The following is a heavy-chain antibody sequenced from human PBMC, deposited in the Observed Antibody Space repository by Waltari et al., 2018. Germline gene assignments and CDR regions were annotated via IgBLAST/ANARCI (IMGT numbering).Heavy chain of an antibody. CDR3: ASSTMIVVAVVGAFDI. Sequence: EVQLVESGGGLVQPGGSLRLSCAASGFPVRSHYLSWVRQAPGKGLEWVSVIYSGGSTYYADSVKGRFTISRDNSKNTLYLQMNSLRAEDTAVYYCASSTMIVVAVVGAFDIWGQGTMVTVSS. D-gene: IGHD3-22*01. J-gene: IGHJ3*02. CDR1: GFPVRSHY. V-gene: IGHV3-66*02. CDR2: IYSGGST.